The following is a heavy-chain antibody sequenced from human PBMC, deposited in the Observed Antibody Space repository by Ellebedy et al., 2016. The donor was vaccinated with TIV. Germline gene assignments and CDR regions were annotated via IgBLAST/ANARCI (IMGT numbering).Heavy chain of an antibody. J-gene: IGHJ3*01. Sequence: ASVKVSXKASGYTFTSYDINWVRQATGQGLEWMGWMNPISGNTAYAQKLQGRVTMTADTSTSTTYMELRNLRSDDTAVYYCARPRTWELNDAFDLWGQGTMVTVSS. CDR3: ARPRTWELNDAFDL. CDR1: GYTFTSYD. D-gene: IGHD1-26*01. CDR2: MNPISGNT. V-gene: IGHV1-8*01.